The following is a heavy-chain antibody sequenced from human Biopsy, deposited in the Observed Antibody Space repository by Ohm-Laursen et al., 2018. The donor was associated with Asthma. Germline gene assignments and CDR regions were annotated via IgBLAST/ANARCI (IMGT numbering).Heavy chain of an antibody. CDR3: VRGSSSWHHGPFHYYYGLDV. CDR1: SGSGGYMRSGNYY. CDR2: IYYSGTT. D-gene: IGHD6-13*01. Sequence: TLSLTCSLSSGSGGYMRSGNYYWGWIRQPPGKGLEWIGSIYYSGTTYYNPSLGSRGTVSADTSKNQFSLKLTSATAADTAVYYCVRGSSSWHHGPFHYYYGLDVWGQGTTATVSS. V-gene: IGHV4-39*01. J-gene: IGHJ6*02.